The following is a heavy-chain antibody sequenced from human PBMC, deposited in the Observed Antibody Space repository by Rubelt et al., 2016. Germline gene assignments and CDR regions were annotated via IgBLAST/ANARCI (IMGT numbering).Heavy chain of an antibody. CDR3: AKEVNGGSFDY. CDR2: ISWDGGST. V-gene: IGHV3-43*01. Sequence: ASGFTFDDYTMHWVRQAPGKGLAWVSLISWDGGSTYYADSVKGRFTISRDNSKNSLYLQMNSLRTEDTALYYCAKEVNGGSFDYWGQGTLVTVSS. CDR1: GFTFDDYT. J-gene: IGHJ4*02. D-gene: IGHD3-16*01.